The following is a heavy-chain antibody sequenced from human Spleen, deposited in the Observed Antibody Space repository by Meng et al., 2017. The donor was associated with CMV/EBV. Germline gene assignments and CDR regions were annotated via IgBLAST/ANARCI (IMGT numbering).Heavy chain of an antibody. CDR2: INHSGST. J-gene: IGHJ4*02. Sequence: VQLQQGGEGLLNPSETLSLTGAVYGGSFSGYYWSWIRQPPGKGLEWIGEINHSGSTNYNPSLKSRVTISRDNAKNSLYLQMNSLRAEDTAVYYCARHSFYRPFDYWGQGTLVTVSS. CDR3: ARHSFYRPFDY. CDR1: GGSFSGYY. V-gene: IGHV4-34*01. D-gene: IGHD1-14*01.